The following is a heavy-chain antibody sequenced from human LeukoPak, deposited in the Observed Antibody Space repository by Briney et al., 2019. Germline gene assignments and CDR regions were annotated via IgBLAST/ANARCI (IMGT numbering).Heavy chain of an antibody. CDR1: GYTFTSYG. Sequence: GASVKVSCKASGYTFTSYGISWVRQAPGQGLEWMGWISAYNGNTNYAQKLQGRVTMTTDTSPSTAYMELRSLRSDDTAVYYCARANLDIVVVPAAGFDPWGQGTLVTVSS. V-gene: IGHV1-18*01. CDR3: ARANLDIVVVPAAGFDP. CDR2: ISAYNGNT. D-gene: IGHD2-2*03. J-gene: IGHJ5*02.